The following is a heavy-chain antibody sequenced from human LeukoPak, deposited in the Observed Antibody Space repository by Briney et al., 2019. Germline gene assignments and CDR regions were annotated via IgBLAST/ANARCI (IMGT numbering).Heavy chain of an antibody. V-gene: IGHV4-34*01. J-gene: IGHJ4*02. CDR2: INHSGST. CDR3: ARVGLWFGESD. Sequence: SGTLCLTCAVSGGSFSGYYWSWVRQPPGKGLEWIGEINHSGSTNYNPSLKSRVTISVDTSKNQFSLKLSSVTAADTAVYYCARVGLWFGESDWGQGTLVTVSS. D-gene: IGHD3-10*01. CDR1: GGSFSGYY.